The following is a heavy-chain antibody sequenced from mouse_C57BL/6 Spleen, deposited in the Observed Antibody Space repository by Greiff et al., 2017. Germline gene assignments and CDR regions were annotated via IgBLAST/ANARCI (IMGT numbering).Heavy chain of an antibody. J-gene: IGHJ3*01. CDR3: ARNYCGSWFAY. D-gene: IGHD1-1*01. CDR2: IYPRDGST. CDR1: GYTFTSSD. V-gene: IGHV1-85*01. Sequence: QVQLQQSGPELVKPGASVKLSCKASGYTFTSSDINWVKQRPGQGLAWIGWIYPRDGSTKYNEKFKGKATLTVDTSSSTAYMELHSLTSEDSAVYFCARNYCGSWFAYWGQGTLVTVSA.